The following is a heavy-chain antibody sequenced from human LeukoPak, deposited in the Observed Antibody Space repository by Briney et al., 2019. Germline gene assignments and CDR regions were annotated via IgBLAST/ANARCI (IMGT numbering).Heavy chain of an antibody. D-gene: IGHD4-17*01. Sequence: SVKVSCKASGYTFTSYDINWVRQATGQGLEWMGRIIPILGIANYAQKFQGRVTITADKSTSTAYMELSSLRSEDTAVYYCARLMTTVTYYYYGMDVWGQGTTVTVSS. CDR2: IIPILGIA. J-gene: IGHJ6*02. CDR3: ARLMTTVTYYYYGMDV. V-gene: IGHV1-69*04. CDR1: GYTFTSYD.